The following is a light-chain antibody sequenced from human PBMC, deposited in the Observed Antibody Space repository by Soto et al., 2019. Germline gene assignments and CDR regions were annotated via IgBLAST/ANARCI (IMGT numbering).Light chain of an antibody. J-gene: IGKJ4*01. CDR2: GAS. Sequence: EIVLTQSPGILSLSPGERASLSCRASQSVSSNYLAWYQQKPGQAPRLLIYGASSRATGIPYRFSGSGSGTDFTLTVSILEPEDFAVYYCQQYGSSPLTFGGGTRVQIK. V-gene: IGKV3-20*01. CDR1: QSVSSNY. CDR3: QQYGSSPLT.